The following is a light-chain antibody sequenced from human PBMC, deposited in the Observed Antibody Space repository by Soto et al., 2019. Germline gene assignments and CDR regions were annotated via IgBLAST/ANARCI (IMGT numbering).Light chain of an antibody. V-gene: IGKV1-13*02. J-gene: IGKJ2*01. Sequence: AIQLTQSPSSLYASVGDRVTITCRASQGISSALAWYQQKPGKAPKLLIYDASSLESGVTSRFSGSGSGTDFTLTISSLQPEDFATYYCQQFNSYPRTFGQGTKLEIK. CDR1: QGISSA. CDR3: QQFNSYPRT. CDR2: DAS.